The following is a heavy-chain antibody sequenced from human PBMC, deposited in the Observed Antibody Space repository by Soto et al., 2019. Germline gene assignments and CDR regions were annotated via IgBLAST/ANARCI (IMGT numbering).Heavy chain of an antibody. CDR1: GGTFSSYA. V-gene: IGHV1-69*13. CDR2: IIPIFGTA. Sequence: SVKVSCKASGGTFSSYAISWVRQAPGQGLEWMGGIIPIFGTANYAQKFQGRVTITADESTSTAYMELSSLRSEDTAVYYCAIDYYDSSGYYWGYFDYWGQGTLVTVSS. CDR3: AIDYYDSSGYYWGYFDY. D-gene: IGHD3-22*01. J-gene: IGHJ4*02.